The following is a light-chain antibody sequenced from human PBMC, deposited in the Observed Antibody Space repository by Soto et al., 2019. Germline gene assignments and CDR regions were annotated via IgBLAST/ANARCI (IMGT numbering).Light chain of an antibody. CDR1: SSNIGSND. V-gene: IGLV1-47*01. J-gene: IGLJ1*01. Sequence: QSVLTQPPSASGTPGQMVTISCSGSSSNIGSNDVYWYHQLPGTAPKLLIYRNNHRPSGVPDRFSGSKSGTSASLAISGLRSEDEADYYCAAWDDSLSGHYVFGTGTKVTVL. CDR2: RNN. CDR3: AAWDDSLSGHYV.